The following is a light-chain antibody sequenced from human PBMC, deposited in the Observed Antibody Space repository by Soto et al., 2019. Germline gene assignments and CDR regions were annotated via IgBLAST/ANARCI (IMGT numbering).Light chain of an antibody. CDR2: EVS. CDR1: SSDVGGYNY. J-gene: IGLJ1*01. CDR3: CSYTDSRTHI. V-gene: IGLV2-14*01. Sequence: QSVLTQPASVSGSPGLSITISCTGTSSDVGGYNYVSWYQQHPGKAPKLIIFEVSYRPSGISNRFSASKSGDTASLTISGLQADDEADYYCCSYTDSRTHIFGSGTKVTVL.